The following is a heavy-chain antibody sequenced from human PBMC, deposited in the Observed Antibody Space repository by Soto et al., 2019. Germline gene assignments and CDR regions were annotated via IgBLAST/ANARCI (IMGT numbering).Heavy chain of an antibody. CDR3: AHTPAY. CDR1: GGSISSGGYY. Sequence: QVQLQESGPGLVKPSQTLSLTCTVSGGSISSGGYYWSWIRQHPGKGLEWIGYIYYSGSTYYNPSLKSRVNTSVDRSKKRFPLKQSMVMAAAITGYYFAHTPAYWGQGMLVTVSS. CDR2: IYYSGST. J-gene: IGHJ4*02. V-gene: IGHV4-31*03.